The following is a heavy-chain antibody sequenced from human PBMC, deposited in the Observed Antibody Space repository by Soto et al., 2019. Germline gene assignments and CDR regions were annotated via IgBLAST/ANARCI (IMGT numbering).Heavy chain of an antibody. CDR3: ARENYDILTGRNYYFDY. CDR2: TSSSSSTI. V-gene: IGHV3-48*02. Sequence: EVQLVESGGGLVQPGGSLRLSCAASGFTFSSYSMNWVRQAPGKGLEWVSYTSSSSSTIYYADSVKGRFTISRDNAKNSLYLQMNSLRDEDTAVYYCARENYDILTGRNYYFDYWGQGTLVTVSS. CDR1: GFTFSSYS. J-gene: IGHJ4*02. D-gene: IGHD3-9*01.